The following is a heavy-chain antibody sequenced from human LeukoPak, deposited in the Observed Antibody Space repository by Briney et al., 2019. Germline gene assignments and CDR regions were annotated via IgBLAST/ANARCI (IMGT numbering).Heavy chain of an antibody. CDR1: GFTFSSYG. Sequence: GGSLRLSCAASGFTFSSYGVHWVRQAPGKGLEWVAVISYDGSNKYYADSVKGRFTISRDNSKNTLYLQMNSLRAEDTAVYYCAKDHWVFYDSSGYPDYWGQGTLVTVSS. D-gene: IGHD3-22*01. V-gene: IGHV3-30*18. CDR2: ISYDGSNK. J-gene: IGHJ4*02. CDR3: AKDHWVFYDSSGYPDY.